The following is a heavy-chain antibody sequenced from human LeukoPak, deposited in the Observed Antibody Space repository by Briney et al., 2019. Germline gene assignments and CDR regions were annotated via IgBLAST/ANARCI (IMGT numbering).Heavy chain of an antibody. V-gene: IGHV3-23*01. J-gene: IGHJ4*02. CDR2: ITSSGEST. CDR1: GFTFSTYA. CDR3: AKDRPNYYGSNGHYYRRDGDY. D-gene: IGHD3-22*01. Sequence: PGGSLRLSCAASGFTFSTYAMSWVRQAPGKGLEWVSSITSSGESTYYAGSVKGQFTISRDNSKNTVYLQMNSLRAEDTAAYYCAKDRPNYYGSNGHYYRRDGDYWGQGTLVTVSS.